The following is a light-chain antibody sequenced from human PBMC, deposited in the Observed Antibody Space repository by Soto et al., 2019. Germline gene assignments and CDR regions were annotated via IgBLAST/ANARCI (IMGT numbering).Light chain of an antibody. CDR1: QSVTSSY. CDR3: QQYNNWPLT. J-gene: IGKJ1*01. V-gene: IGKV3-15*01. Sequence: EIVMTQSPATLSVSPGERATLSCRASQSVTSSYLAWYQQKPGQAPRLLIYGASNRATGIPARISGSGSGTEFTLTISSLQSEDFAVYYCQQYNNWPLTFGQGTKVDIK. CDR2: GAS.